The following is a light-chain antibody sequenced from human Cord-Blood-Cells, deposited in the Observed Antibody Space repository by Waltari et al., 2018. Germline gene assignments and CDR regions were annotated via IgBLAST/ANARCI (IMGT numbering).Light chain of an antibody. CDR2: DVS. Sequence: QSALTQPASVSGSPGQSITISCTGTSSDVGGYNYVSWYQQHPDKAPKRMIYDVSNRPSGVSNRFSGSKSGNTASLTISGLQAEDEADYYCSSYTSSSTYVFGTGTKVTVL. CDR3: SSYTSSSTYV. V-gene: IGLV2-14*01. CDR1: SSDVGGYNY. J-gene: IGLJ1*01.